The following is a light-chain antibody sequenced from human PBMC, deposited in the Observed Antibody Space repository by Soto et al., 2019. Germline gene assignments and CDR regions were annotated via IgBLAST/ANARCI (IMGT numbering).Light chain of an antibody. CDR1: QGISSY. CDR2: AAS. J-gene: IGKJ2*01. V-gene: IGKV1-8*01. CDR3: QQYYSYPSYT. Sequence: AIRMTQSPSSLSASTGDRVTITCRASQGISSYLAWYQQKPGKAPKLLIYAASTLQSGVPSRFSGRGSGTDFTLTISCLQSEDFATYYCQQYYSYPSYTFGQGTKLEIK.